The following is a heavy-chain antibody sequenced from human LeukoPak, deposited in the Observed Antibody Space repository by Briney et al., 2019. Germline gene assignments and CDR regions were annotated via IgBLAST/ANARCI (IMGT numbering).Heavy chain of an antibody. CDR1: GFTVSSNY. V-gene: IGHV3-66*01. D-gene: IGHD3-22*01. Sequence: GGSLRLSCAASGFTVSSNYMSWVRQAPGKGLEWVSVIYSGGSTYYADSVKGRFTISRDNSKNTLYLQMNSLRAEDTAVYYCARDQYDSSGYHNEYFQHWGRGTLVTVSS. CDR2: IYSGGST. CDR3: ARDQYDSSGYHNEYFQH. J-gene: IGHJ1*01.